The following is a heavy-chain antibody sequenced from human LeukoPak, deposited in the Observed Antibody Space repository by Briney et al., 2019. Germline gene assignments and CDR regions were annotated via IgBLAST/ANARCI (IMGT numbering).Heavy chain of an antibody. CDR1: GFTFDDYA. CDR3: AKDRAVAGPDYYYYYGMDV. D-gene: IGHD6-19*01. V-gene: IGHV3-9*01. J-gene: IGHJ6*02. Sequence: SLRLSCAASGFTFDDYAMQWVRQAPGKGLEWGSGISWNSGSIGYADSVKGRFTISRDNAKNSLYLQMNSLRAEDTALYYCAKDRAVAGPDYYYYYGMDVWGQGTTVTVSS. CDR2: ISWNSGSI.